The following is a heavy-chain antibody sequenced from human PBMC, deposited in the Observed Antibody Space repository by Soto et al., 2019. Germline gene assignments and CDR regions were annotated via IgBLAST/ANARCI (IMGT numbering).Heavy chain of an antibody. CDR3: ARDGDRQKYCTNGVCYTDYYHYMDV. Sequence: SETLSLTCTVSGGSICSGGYYWSWIRQHPGKGLEWIGYIYYSGSTYYNPSLKSRVTISVDTSKNQFSLKLSSVTAADTAVYYCARDGDRQKYCTNGVCYTDYYHYMDVWGKGTTVTV. J-gene: IGHJ6*03. CDR2: IYYSGST. CDR1: GGSICSGGYY. V-gene: IGHV4-31*03. D-gene: IGHD2-8*01.